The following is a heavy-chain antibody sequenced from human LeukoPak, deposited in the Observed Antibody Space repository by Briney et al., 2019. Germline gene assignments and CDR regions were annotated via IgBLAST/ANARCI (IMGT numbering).Heavy chain of an antibody. CDR2: IIPILGIA. D-gene: IGHD2-2*01. J-gene: IGHJ5*02. Sequence: SEKVSCKASGCTFSSYTISWVRQAPGQGLEWMGRIIPILGIANYAQKFQGRVTITADKSTSTAYMELSSLRSEDTAVYYCARDLSEGDIVVVPAAIGYNWYDPCGQGTLVTVSS. V-gene: IGHV1-69*04. CDR3: ARDLSEGDIVVVPAAIGYNWYDP. CDR1: GCTFSSYT.